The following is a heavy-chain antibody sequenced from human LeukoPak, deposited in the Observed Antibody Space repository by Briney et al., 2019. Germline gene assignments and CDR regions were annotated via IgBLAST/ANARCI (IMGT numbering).Heavy chain of an antibody. D-gene: IGHD5/OR15-5a*01. CDR1: GYSFTNYW. J-gene: IGHJ3*02. Sequence: GESLKISCKGSGYSFTNYWVAWVRQMPGKGLEWMGIIYPGDSDTRYSPSFQGQVTISADKSISTAYLQWSSLKASDSAMYYCARQLPGVSSAFDIWGQGTMVITVSS. V-gene: IGHV5-51*01. CDR3: ARQLPGVSSAFDI. CDR2: IYPGDSDT.